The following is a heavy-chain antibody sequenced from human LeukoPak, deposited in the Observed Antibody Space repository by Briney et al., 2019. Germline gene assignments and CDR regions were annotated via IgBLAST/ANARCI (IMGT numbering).Heavy chain of an antibody. J-gene: IGHJ4*02. CDR1: GYTFTIYD. D-gene: IGHD6-6*01. CDR2: MNPNSGNT. Sequence: ASVKVSCKASGYTFTIYDINWVRQAPGQGLEWMGWMNPNSGNTGYAQKFQGRVTMTRNTSISTAYMELSSLRSEDTAVYYCARPYSSSSEGDYWGQGTLVTVSS. CDR3: ARPYSSSSEGDY. V-gene: IGHV1-8*01.